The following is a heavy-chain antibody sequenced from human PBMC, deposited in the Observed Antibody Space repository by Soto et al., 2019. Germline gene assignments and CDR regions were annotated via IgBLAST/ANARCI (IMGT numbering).Heavy chain of an antibody. Sequence: SETLSLTCNVSGGSLTNYYWSWIRQPPGKGLEWIGYIYYSGSTNYNPSLKSRVTISVDTSKNQFSLKLSSVTAADTAVYYCARRYGGNFDFWGQGTLVTVSS. CDR2: IYYSGST. CDR1: GGSLTNYY. V-gene: IGHV4-59*08. CDR3: ARRYGGNFDF. J-gene: IGHJ4*02. D-gene: IGHD1-26*01.